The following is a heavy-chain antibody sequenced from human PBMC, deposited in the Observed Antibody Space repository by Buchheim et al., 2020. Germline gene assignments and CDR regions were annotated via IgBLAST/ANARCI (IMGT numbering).Heavy chain of an antibody. V-gene: IGHV3-30*18. CDR2: ISYDGSNK. CDR3: AKDGGWQPNWFDP. D-gene: IGHD4-23*01. Sequence: QVQLVESGGGVVQPGRSLRLSCAASGFTFSSYGMHWVRQAPRKGLEWVAVISYDGSNKYYADSVKGRFTISRDNSKNTLYLQMNSLRAEDTAVYYCAKDGGWQPNWFDPWGQGTL. CDR1: GFTFSSYG. J-gene: IGHJ5*02.